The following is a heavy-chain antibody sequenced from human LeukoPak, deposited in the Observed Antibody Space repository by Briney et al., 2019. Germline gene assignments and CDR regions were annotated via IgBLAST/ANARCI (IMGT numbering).Heavy chain of an antibody. CDR1: GFTFSSYS. V-gene: IGHV3-21*01. Sequence: PGGSLRLSCAASGFTFSSYSMNWVRQAPGKGLEWVSSISSSSSYIYYADSVKGRFTISRDNAKNSLYLQMNSLRAEDTAVYHCARDGPQQWLVSAYYFDYWGQGTLVTVSS. D-gene: IGHD6-19*01. CDR2: ISSSSSYI. J-gene: IGHJ4*02. CDR3: ARDGPQQWLVSAYYFDY.